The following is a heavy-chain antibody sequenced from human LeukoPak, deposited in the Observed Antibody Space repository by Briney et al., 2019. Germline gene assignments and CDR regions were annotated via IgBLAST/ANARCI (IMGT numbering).Heavy chain of an antibody. CDR2: IRDSGGGT. CDR1: GFTFNTYS. Sequence: GGSLRLSCAASGFTFNTYSMNWARQAPGKGLEWVSTIRDSGGGTYYADSVKGRFTISRDNSKNTLYLQMNSLRADDTAVYYCDGADFWGQGTLVTVS. CDR3: DGADF. J-gene: IGHJ4*02. V-gene: IGHV3-23*01.